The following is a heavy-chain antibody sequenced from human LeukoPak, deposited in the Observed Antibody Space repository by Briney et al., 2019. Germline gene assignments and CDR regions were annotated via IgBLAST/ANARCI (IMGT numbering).Heavy chain of an antibody. CDR1: GGSFSGFY. CDR3: ARGLRSTYSYYFDY. V-gene: IGHV4-34*01. CDR2: INPCGST. Sequence: PSETLSLTCTVYGGSFSGFYWSWIRHPPGKGLEWIGEINPCGSTDYNPSLKSRVTISVDTSKNQFSLKLSSVTAADTAVYYCARGLRSTYSYYFDYWGQGTLVTVSS. D-gene: IGHD6-13*01. J-gene: IGHJ4*02.